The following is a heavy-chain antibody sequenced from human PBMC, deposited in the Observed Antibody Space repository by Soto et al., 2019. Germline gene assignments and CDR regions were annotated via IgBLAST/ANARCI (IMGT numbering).Heavy chain of an antibody. J-gene: IGHJ6*03. Sequence: GGSLRLSCTASGFTFGDYAMSWFRQAPGKGLEWVGFIRSKAYGGTTEYAASVKGRFTISRDDSKSIAYLQMNSLKTEDTAVYYCTRDWKYCSSPSCYSYYYYYMDVWGKGTTVTVSS. CDR1: GFTFGDYA. D-gene: IGHD2-2*01. CDR3: TRDWKYCSSPSCYSYYYYYMDV. V-gene: IGHV3-49*03. CDR2: IRSKAYGGTT.